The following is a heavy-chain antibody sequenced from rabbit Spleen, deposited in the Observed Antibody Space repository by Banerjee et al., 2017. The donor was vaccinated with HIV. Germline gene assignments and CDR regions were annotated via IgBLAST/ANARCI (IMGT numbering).Heavy chain of an antibody. CDR3: VRDQAGDADYGPYYLNL. V-gene: IGHV1S47*01. CDR2: IEPIFGNT. D-gene: IGHD2-1*01. Sequence: QEQLTETGGGLVQPGGSLTLSCKASGIDFSNYGVTWVRQAPGKGLEWIGYIEPIFGNTYYASWVNGRFDISSHNAQNTLYLQLSSLTVADSAPYFCVRDQAGDADYGPYYLNLWGPGTLVTVS. J-gene: IGHJ4*01. CDR1: GIDFSNYG.